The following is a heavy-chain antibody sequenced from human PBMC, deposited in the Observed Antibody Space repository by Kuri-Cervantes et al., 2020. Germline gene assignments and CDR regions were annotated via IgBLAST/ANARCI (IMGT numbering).Heavy chain of an antibody. Sequence: ASVKVSCKAPGYTFTSYGISWVRQAPGQGLEWMGWISAYNGNTNYAQKLQGRVTMTTDTSTSTAYMELSSLRSEDTAVYYCAREYCSGGSCYYFDYWGQGTLVTVSS. CDR3: AREYCSGGSCYYFDY. V-gene: IGHV1-18*01. CDR1: GYTFTSYG. D-gene: IGHD2-15*01. CDR2: ISAYNGNT. J-gene: IGHJ4*02.